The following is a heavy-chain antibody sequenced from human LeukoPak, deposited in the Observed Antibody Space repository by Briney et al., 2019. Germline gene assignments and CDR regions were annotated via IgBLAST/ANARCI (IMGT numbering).Heavy chain of an antibody. CDR2: IWYDGSNK. Sequence: GRSLRLSRAASGFTFSSYGMHWVRQAPGKGLEWVAVIWYDGSNKYYADSVKGRFTISRDNSKNTLYLQMNSLRAEDTAVYYCARDGGISRFDPWGQGTLVTVSS. J-gene: IGHJ5*02. CDR1: GFTFSSYG. V-gene: IGHV3-33*01. CDR3: ARDGGISRFDP. D-gene: IGHD6-13*01.